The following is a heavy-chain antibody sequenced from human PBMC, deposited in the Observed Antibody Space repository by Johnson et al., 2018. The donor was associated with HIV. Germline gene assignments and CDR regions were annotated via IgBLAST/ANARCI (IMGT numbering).Heavy chain of an antibody. Sequence: QVHLVESGGGLVKHGGSLRLSCVTSGFGFSTYYMSWIRQAPGKGLECLSYISSSGSSIYYTDSVKGRFTISRDNSKNTLYLQMNSLRAEATAVYSCARAGAVGFDAFDIWGQGTMVTVSS. V-gene: IGHV3-11*04. J-gene: IGHJ3*02. CDR1: GFGFSTYY. CDR3: ARAGAVGFDAFDI. D-gene: IGHD6-19*01. CDR2: ISSSGSSI.